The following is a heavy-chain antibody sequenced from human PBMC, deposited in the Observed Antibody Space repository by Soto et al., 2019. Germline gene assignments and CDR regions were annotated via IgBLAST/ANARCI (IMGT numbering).Heavy chain of an antibody. J-gene: IGHJ3*02. Sequence: SVKVSCKASGGTFSSYTISWVRQAPGQGLEWMGRIIPILGIANYAQKFQGRVTITADKSTSTAYMELSSLRSEDTAVYYCARPLSLRYCSGGSCGSDAFDIWGQGTMVTVSS. D-gene: IGHD2-15*01. V-gene: IGHV1-69*02. CDR3: ARPLSLRYCSGGSCGSDAFDI. CDR1: GGTFSSYT. CDR2: IIPILGIA.